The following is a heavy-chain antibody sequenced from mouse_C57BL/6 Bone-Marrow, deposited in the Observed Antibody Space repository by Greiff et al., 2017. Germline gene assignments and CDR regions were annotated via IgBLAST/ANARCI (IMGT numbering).Heavy chain of an antibody. V-gene: IGHV6-3*01. J-gene: IGHJ2*01. CDR1: GFTFSNYW. Sequence: DVKLVESGGGLVQPGGSMKLSCVASGFTFSNYWMNWVRQSPEKGLEWVAQIRLKSDNYATHYAESVKGRFTTSRDDSKSSVYLQMNNIRAEDTGIYYCTAHKAVVDPFDYWGQGTTLTVSS. CDR2: IRLKSDNYAT. CDR3: TAHKAVVDPFDY. D-gene: IGHD1-1*01.